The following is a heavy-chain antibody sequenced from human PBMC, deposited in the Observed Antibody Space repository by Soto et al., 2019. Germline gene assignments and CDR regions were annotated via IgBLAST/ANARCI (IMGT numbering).Heavy chain of an antibody. V-gene: IGHV3-74*03. CDR2: IDSDGTTT. D-gene: IGHD3-22*01. CDR3: AGVGDSGYYLGPFAY. CDR1: GFTFRRYW. Sequence: EVQVVESGGGLVQPGGSLRLSCVASGFTFRRYWMHWVRQAPGKGLVWVSRIDSDGTTTQYEDSVRGRFTISRDNAKNTPFLKMNSLRAEDTAVYYCAGVGDSGYYLGPFAYWGQGTLVTVSS. J-gene: IGHJ4*02.